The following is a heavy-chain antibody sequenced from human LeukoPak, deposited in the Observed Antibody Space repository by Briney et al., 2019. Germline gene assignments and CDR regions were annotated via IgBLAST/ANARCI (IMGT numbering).Heavy chain of an antibody. J-gene: IGHJ4*02. CDR2: MLDTVTT. CDR1: GGSMKSHY. CDR3: ATIKRGNIYGYFDF. V-gene: IGHV4-59*11. D-gene: IGHD5-18*01. Sequence: PETLSLTCTVSGGSMKSHYWSWIRQPPGKGLEWIGYMLDTVTTKDNPSLKSRFTLSADTSKNQFSLRLTSVTAADTAVYYCATIKRGNIYGYFDFWGQGILVTASS.